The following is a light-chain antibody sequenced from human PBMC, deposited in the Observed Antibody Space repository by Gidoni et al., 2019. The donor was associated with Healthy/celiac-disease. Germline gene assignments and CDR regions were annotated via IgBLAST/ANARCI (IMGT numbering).Light chain of an antibody. Sequence: IVLTQSPGSLSLSPGERATLSCRASQSVSSSYLAWYQQKPGQAPRLPIYGASSRATGIPDRCSGSGSGTDFTITISRLEPEDFAVYYCQQYGSSPSFGPGTKVDIK. V-gene: IGKV3-20*01. CDR1: QSVSSSY. CDR3: QQYGSSPS. J-gene: IGKJ3*01. CDR2: GAS.